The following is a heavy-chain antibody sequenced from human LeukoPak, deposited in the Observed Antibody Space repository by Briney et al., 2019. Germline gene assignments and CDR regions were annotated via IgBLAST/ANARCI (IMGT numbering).Heavy chain of an antibody. D-gene: IGHD1-26*01. CDR1: GDTVSSNSVT. J-gene: IGHJ4*02. CDR2: TYYRSTWYN. Sequence: SQTLSLTCAISGDTVSSNSVTWNWIRQSPSRGLEWLVRTYYRSTWYNDYAVSVRGRITVNPDTSKNQFSLHLNSVTPEDTAVYYCARATVGANDYWGQGVLVTVSS. V-gene: IGHV6-1*01. CDR3: ARATVGANDY.